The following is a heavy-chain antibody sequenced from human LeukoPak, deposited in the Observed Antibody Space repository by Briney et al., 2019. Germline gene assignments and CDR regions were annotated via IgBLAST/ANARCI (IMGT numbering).Heavy chain of an antibody. CDR1: GGSFSDFH. D-gene: IGHD2-2*01. J-gene: IGHJ3*02. CDR2: INHSGST. V-gene: IGHV4-34*01. Sequence: SETLSLTCAVYGGSFSDFHWSWIRQPPGKGLEWIGEINHSGSTNYNPSLKSRVTISVDTSKNQFSLNLSSVTAADTAVYYCARAHLGYCSSTSCSLSAFDIWGQGTMVTVPS. CDR3: ARAHLGYCSSTSCSLSAFDI.